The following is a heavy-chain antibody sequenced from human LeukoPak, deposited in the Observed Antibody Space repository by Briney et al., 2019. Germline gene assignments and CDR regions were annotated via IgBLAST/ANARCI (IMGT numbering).Heavy chain of an antibody. J-gene: IGHJ4*02. D-gene: IGHD6-6*01. V-gene: IGHV3-23*01. CDR1: GFNFSVYP. CDR3: AKDRRY. CDR2: LSNGGDNA. Sequence: GGSLRLSCAASGFNFSVYPMTWVRQAPGKGLEWVSALSNGGDNADYADSVKGRFTISRDNSKNTLYLQMNSLTAEDTAIYYCAKDRRYWGQGTLVTVSS.